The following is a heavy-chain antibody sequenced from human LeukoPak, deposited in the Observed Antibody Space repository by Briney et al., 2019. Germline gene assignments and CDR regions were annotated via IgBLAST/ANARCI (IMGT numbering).Heavy chain of an antibody. V-gene: IGHV1-8*01. J-gene: IGHJ4*02. CDR1: GYTFTSYD. CDR3: ARGPPESISSDY. Sequence: ASVKVSCKASGYTFTSYDINWVRQAPGQGLEWMGWMNPKSANTGYAQKFQGRVTMTRNTSISTAYMEVTSLRSEDTAVYYCARGPPESISSDYWGQGTLVTVSS. D-gene: IGHD6-13*01. CDR2: MNPKSANT.